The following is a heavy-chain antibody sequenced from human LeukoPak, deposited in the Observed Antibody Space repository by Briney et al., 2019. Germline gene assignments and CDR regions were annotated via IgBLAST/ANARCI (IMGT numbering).Heavy chain of an antibody. J-gene: IGHJ4*02. CDR2: INHSGST. D-gene: IGHD6-6*01. CDR1: GGSFSGYY. V-gene: IGHV4-34*01. Sequence: TSETLSLTCAVYGGSFSGYYWSWIRQPPGKGLEWIGEINHSGSTNYNPSLKSRVTISVDTSKNQSSLKLSSVTAADTAVYYCARVHHRPIAARLDFDYWGQGTLVTVSS. CDR3: ARVHHRPIAARLDFDY.